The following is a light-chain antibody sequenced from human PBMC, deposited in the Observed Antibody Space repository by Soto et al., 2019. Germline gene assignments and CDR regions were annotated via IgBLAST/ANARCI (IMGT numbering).Light chain of an antibody. CDR2: GTS. V-gene: IGKV3-20*01. CDR3: HQHASSRT. Sequence: EIALTQSPGTLSLSPGERATLSCRASQSVSSNHFAWYQQKPGQPPRLLIYGTSYRAAGIPDRFSGSGSGTDFTLTISRLEPEDFALYYCHQHASSRTFGQGTRVEIK. CDR1: QSVSSNH. J-gene: IGKJ1*01.